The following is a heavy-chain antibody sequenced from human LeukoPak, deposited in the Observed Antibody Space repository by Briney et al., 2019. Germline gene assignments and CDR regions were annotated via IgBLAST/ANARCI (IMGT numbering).Heavy chain of an antibody. D-gene: IGHD6-19*01. CDR3: AKLQDSSGWDAFDI. CDR2: ISASGGST. J-gene: IGHJ3*02. Sequence: PGGSLRLSCAASGFTFNTYAMSWVRQAPGKGLEWVSGISASGGSTYYADSVKGRFTISRDNSKNTLYLQMNSLRAEDTAVYYCAKLQDSSGWDAFDIWGQGTMVTVSS. V-gene: IGHV3-23*01. CDR1: GFTFNTYA.